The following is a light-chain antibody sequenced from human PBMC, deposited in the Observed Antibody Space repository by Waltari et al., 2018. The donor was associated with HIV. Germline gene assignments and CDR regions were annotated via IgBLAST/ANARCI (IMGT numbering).Light chain of an antibody. V-gene: IGKV1-33*01. Sequence: DIQMTQSPSYLSASVGDRVTITCQASQDISNYLNWFQQKPGKAPKLLIYDASNLETGVPSRFSGSGSGTDFTFTISSLQPEDIATYYCLQYDNLLTFGGGTKVEIK. J-gene: IGKJ4*01. CDR3: LQYDNLLT. CDR2: DAS. CDR1: QDISNY.